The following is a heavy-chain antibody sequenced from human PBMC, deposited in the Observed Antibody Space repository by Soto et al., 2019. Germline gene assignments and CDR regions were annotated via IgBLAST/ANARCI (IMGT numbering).Heavy chain of an antibody. V-gene: IGHV3-30*03. J-gene: IGHJ3*02. CDR1: GFTFRSYG. Sequence: PGGSLRLSCAASGFTFRSYGVHWVRQAPGKGLEWVAAISYDESNKFYGDTVKGRITISRDNAKNTLYLQMNSPRAEDTAEYYCARDLAPSGAGAFDIWGQGTMVTVSS. CDR2: ISYDESNK. CDR3: ARDLAPSGAGAFDI. D-gene: IGHD3-3*01.